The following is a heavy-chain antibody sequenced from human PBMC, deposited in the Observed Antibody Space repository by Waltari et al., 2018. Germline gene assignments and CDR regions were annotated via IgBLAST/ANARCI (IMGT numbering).Heavy chain of an antibody. D-gene: IGHD3-3*01. J-gene: IGHJ5*02. Sequence: QVQLQQWGAGLLGPSEVLSLTCAVYGASFSDYYWGWVRQPPGKGLEWIGQIRPPGSPNYNPSVKSRVTISIDTPRSQFSLRLSSVTAADTALYFCTRGGNYDFWSHRPFVDPWGQGTLVTVSS. CDR2: IRPPGSP. CDR3: TRGGNYDFWSHRPFVDP. CDR1: GASFSDYY. V-gene: IGHV4-34*01.